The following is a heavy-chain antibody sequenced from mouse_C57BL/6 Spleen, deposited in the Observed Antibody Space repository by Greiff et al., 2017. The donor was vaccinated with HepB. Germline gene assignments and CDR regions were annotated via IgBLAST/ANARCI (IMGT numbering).Heavy chain of an antibody. CDR3: ARSRYGREVAY. J-gene: IGHJ3*01. D-gene: IGHD1-1*01. CDR1: GYTFTSYW. CDR2: IDPSDSYT. V-gene: IGHV1-50*01. Sequence: QVQLQQPGAELVKPGASVKLSCKASGYTFTSYWMQWVKQRPGQGLEWIGEIDPSDSYTNYNQKFKGKATLTVDTSSSTAYLQLSSLTSEDSAVYYCARSRYGREVAYWGQGTLVTVSA.